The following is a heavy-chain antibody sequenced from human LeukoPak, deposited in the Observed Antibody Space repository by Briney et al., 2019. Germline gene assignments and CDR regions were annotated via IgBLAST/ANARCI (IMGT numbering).Heavy chain of an antibody. V-gene: IGHV3-30-3*01. CDR2: ISYDGSNK. Sequence: PGGSLRLSCAASGFTFSSYAMHWVRQAPGKGLEWVAVISYDGSNKYYADSVKGRFTISRDNSKNTLYLQMNSLRAEDTAVYYCARDEPWGEQWLPQLVYYGMDVWGQGTTVTVSS. D-gene: IGHD6-19*01. CDR1: GFTFSSYA. CDR3: ARDEPWGEQWLPQLVYYGMDV. J-gene: IGHJ6*02.